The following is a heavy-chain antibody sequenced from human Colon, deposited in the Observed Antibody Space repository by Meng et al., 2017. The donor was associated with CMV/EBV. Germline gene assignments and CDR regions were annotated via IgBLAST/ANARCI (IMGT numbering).Heavy chain of an antibody. V-gene: IGHV3-11*04. Sequence: GGSLRLSCAASGFTFSDYYMTWIRQGPGKGLEWVAHISGSGTLVYYGDSVKGRFTISRDNAKNSLDLQMNSLRGEDTAVYYCVREAGHPAGTTFSYYGLNVWGQGTTVTVSS. D-gene: IGHD1/OR15-1a*01. CDR2: ISGSGTLV. CDR1: GFTFSDYY. J-gene: IGHJ6*02. CDR3: VREAGHPAGTTFSYYGLNV.